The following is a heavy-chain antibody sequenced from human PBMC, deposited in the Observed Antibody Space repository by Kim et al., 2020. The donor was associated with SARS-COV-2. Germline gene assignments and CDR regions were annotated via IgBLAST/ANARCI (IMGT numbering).Heavy chain of an antibody. J-gene: IGHJ4*02. CDR3: ARTATYSLSYFDY. Sequence: YYTPSLKGRMAMSVDTSKNQFSLNLYSVTDADTAVYFCARTATYSLSYFDYWGRGTLVTVSA. V-gene: IGHV4-30-2*05. D-gene: IGHD5-18*01.